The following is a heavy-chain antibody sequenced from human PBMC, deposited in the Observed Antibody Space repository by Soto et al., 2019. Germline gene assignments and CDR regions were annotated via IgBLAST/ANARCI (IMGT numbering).Heavy chain of an antibody. Sequence: PETLSLTCTVSGGSISSSSYYWGWIRQPPGKGLEWIGSIYYSGSTYYNPSLKSRVTISVDTSKNQFSLKLSSVTAADTAVYYCARGRAAPYYYYYYMDVWGKGTTVTVSS. CDR1: GGSISSSSYY. V-gene: IGHV4-39*01. D-gene: IGHD6-13*01. CDR2: IYYSGST. J-gene: IGHJ6*03. CDR3: ARGRAAPYYYYYYMDV.